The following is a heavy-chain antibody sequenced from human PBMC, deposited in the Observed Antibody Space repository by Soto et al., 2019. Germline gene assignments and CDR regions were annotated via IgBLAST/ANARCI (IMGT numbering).Heavy chain of an antibody. V-gene: IGHV4-30-4*01. CDR1: GGSISSGNHF. J-gene: IGHJ3*01. Sequence: QVQLQEAGPGLVKPSQTLSLTCIVSGGSISSGNHFWSWIRQPPGKGLEWIGYIFYSGTAYYNSSLKSRVSISVDTSKNQFSLNLSSVTAADTAMYYCAREVTTPVHQGADDAFDVWGQGTMVTVSS. CDR3: AREVTTPVHQGADDAFDV. D-gene: IGHD2-21*02. CDR2: IFYSGTA.